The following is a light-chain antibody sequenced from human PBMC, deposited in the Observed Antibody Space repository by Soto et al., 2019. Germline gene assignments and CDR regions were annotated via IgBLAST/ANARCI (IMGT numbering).Light chain of an antibody. CDR1: QSVISSH. CDR3: QQYGTSPT. J-gene: IGKJ2*01. CDR2: GAS. V-gene: IGKV3-20*01. Sequence: ETVLTQSPGTLSLSPGERATLSCRASQSVISSHLAWYQQKPGQAPRLLIYGASSGATGIPDRFSGSGSGTDFTLTISRLEPEDFAVYYCQQYGTSPTFGQGTKLENK.